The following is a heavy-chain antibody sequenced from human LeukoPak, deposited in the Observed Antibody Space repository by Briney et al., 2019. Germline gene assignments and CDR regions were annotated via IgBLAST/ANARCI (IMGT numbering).Heavy chain of an antibody. CDR1: GFTFSSYE. CDR3: ARDLDPSSSPFPYYFDY. J-gene: IGHJ4*02. D-gene: IGHD6-6*01. CDR2: IKQDGREK. V-gene: IGHV3-7*01. Sequence: PGGSLRLSCAASGFTFSSYEMNWVRQAPGKGLEWVANIKQDGREKYYVDSVKGRFTISRDNAKNSLYLQMNSLRAVDTAVYYCARDLDPSSSPFPYYFDYWGQGTLVTVSS.